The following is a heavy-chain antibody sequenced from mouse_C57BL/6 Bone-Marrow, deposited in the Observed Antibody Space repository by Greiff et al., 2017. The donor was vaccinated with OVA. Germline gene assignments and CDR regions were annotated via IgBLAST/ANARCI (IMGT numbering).Heavy chain of an antibody. CDR1: GYSITSGYY. J-gene: IGHJ2*01. Sequence: DVKLQESGPGLVKPSQSLSLTCSVTGYSITSGYYWNWIRQFPGNKLEWMGYISYDGSNNYNPSLKNRISITRDTSKNQFFLKLNSVTTEDTATYYCARVGTTEMYFDYWGQGTTLTVSS. CDR2: ISYDGSN. V-gene: IGHV3-6*01. D-gene: IGHD1-1*01. CDR3: ARVGTTEMYFDY.